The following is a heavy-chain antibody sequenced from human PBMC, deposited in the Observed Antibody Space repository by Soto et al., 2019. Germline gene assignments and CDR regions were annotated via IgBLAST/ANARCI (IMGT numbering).Heavy chain of an antibody. V-gene: IGHV4-4*02. D-gene: IGHD6-13*01. CDR1: GDSINNSHW. Sequence: QVQLQESGPGLVQPSGTLTLTCAVSGDSINNSHWNWVRQTPGKGLEWIGETYHSGTTNYNPSLKTRVTISIDKSKNQFSLKMNSVTAADTAVYYCAREVNSSPARGPNWFDPWGQGTLVTVSS. CDR3: AREVNSSPARGPNWFDP. CDR2: TYHSGTT. J-gene: IGHJ5*02.